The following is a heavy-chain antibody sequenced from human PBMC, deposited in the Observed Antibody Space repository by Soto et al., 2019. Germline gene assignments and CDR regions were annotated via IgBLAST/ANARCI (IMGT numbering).Heavy chain of an antibody. J-gene: IGHJ3*02. Sequence: PSPTRTLSCTFSGFSLSTSGMCVSWIRQPPGKALEWLALIDWDDDKYYSTSLKTRLTISKDTSKNQVVLTMTNMDPVDTATYYCETSVAGRTGAFDIWGQGAMVTVSS. CDR3: ETSVAGRTGAFDI. CDR2: IDWDDDK. CDR1: GFSLSTSGMC. D-gene: IGHD6-19*01. V-gene: IGHV2-70*01.